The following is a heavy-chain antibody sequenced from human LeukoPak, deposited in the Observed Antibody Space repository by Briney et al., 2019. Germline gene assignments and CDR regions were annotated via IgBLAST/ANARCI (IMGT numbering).Heavy chain of an antibody. CDR2: IYYSGST. CDR3: ARGGVVVPATIEAFDI. Sequence: TXSXTCTXXGGSXSXXYWSWIRQPPGXGLXXMGXIYYSGSTNYNPSLKSRVTISVDTSKNQFSLKLSSVTAADTAVYYCARGGVVVPATIEAFDIWGQGTMVTVSS. D-gene: IGHD2-2*01. CDR1: GGSXSXXY. V-gene: IGHV4-59*01. J-gene: IGHJ3*02.